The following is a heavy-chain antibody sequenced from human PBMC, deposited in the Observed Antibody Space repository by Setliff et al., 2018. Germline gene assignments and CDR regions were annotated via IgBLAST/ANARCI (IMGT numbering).Heavy chain of an antibody. D-gene: IGHD3-10*01. CDR2: ISPYTGKT. CDR3: SRLVRFCTRIVCQRLSGDDY. CDR1: GYTFIDYG. V-gene: IGHV1-18*01. J-gene: IGHJ4*02. Sequence: ASVKVSCKASGYTFIDYGVSWVRQAPGQGLEWVGWISPYTGKTYLAPKFQDTVLMTADTSTTTAYLELRSLRSDDTAVYYCSRLVRFCTRIVCQRLSGDDYWGQGTLVTVSS.